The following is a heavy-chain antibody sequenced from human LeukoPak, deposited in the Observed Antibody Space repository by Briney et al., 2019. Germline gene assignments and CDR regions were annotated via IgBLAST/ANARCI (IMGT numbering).Heavy chain of an antibody. J-gene: IGHJ2*01. CDR3: ARASPAYCGGDCYYYWYFDL. CDR1: GGSISSGGYS. Sequence: SQTLSLTCAVSGGSISSGGYSWSWIRQPPGKGLEWIGYIYHSGSTYYNPSLKSRVTISVDRSKNQFSLKLSSVTAADTAVYYCARASPAYCGGDCYYYWYFDLWGRGTLVTVSS. D-gene: IGHD2-21*02. V-gene: IGHV4-30-2*01. CDR2: IYHSGST.